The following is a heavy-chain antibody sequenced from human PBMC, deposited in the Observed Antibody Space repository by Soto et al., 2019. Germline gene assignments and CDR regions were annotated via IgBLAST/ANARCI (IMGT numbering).Heavy chain of an antibody. J-gene: IGHJ4*02. V-gene: IGHV1-69*06. CDR1: GGTFSSYA. CDR3: AKAKESGSYYAWDFDY. Sequence: EASVKVSCKASGGTFSSYAISWVRQAPGQGLEWMGGIIPIVGTANYAQKFQGRVTITADKSTSTAYMELRSLRSEDTAVYYCAKAKESGSYYAWDFDYWGQGTLVTVSS. CDR2: IIPIVGTA. D-gene: IGHD1-26*01.